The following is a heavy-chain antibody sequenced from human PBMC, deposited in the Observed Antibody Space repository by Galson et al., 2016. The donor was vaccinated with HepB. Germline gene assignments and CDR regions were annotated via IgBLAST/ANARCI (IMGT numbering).Heavy chain of an antibody. V-gene: IGHV3-33*01. D-gene: IGHD2-21*01. Sequence: SLRLSCAASGFTFRDYGMHWVRQAPGKGLEWVAVIWHGGRNKYYADSVKGRFTISRDNSQNTLYLQMNRLRAEDTAVYYCARDGQGLLLGYYYYYMDVWGKGTTVSVSS. J-gene: IGHJ6*03. CDR3: ARDGQGLLLGYYYYYMDV. CDR1: GFTFRDYG. CDR2: IWHGGRNK.